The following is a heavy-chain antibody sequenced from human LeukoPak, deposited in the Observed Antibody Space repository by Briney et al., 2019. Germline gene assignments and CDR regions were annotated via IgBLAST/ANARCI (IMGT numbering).Heavy chain of an antibody. V-gene: IGHV1-18*01. CDR1: GYTVTSYG. CDR3: ASARAGYFDWLLNY. Sequence: ASVKVSCKASGYTVTSYGISWVRQAPGQGLEWMGWISAYNGNTNYAQKLQGRVTMTTDKSTSTAYMELRSLRSDDPAVYYCASARAGYFDWLLNYWGQGALVTVSS. J-gene: IGHJ4*02. CDR2: ISAYNGNT. D-gene: IGHD3-9*01.